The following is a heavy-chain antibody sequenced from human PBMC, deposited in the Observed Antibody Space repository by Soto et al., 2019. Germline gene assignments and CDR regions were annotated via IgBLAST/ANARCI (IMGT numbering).Heavy chain of an antibody. J-gene: IGHJ4*02. D-gene: IGHD1-26*01. V-gene: IGHV1-69*01. CDR1: GGTFXSYS. CDR3: ARDGGRHSGGIDY. Sequence: QVQLVQSGXEVKKPGSSVKVSCKASGGTFXSYSXNWVRQAPGQGLEWMGEIIPIFGTANYAQKFQGRVTITADESTSTAYMELSSLRSEDTAVYYCARDGGRHSGGIDYWGQGTLVTVSS. CDR2: IIPIFGTA.